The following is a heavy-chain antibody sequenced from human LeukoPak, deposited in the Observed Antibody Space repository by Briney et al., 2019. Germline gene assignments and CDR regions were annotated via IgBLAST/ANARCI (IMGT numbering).Heavy chain of an antibody. CDR1: GYTFTNFG. J-gene: IGHJ6*02. V-gene: IGHV1-69*13. CDR3: AVNSGPPSENYYYYYGMDV. Sequence: SVKVSCKASGYTFTNFGISWVRQAPGQGLEWMGGIIPIFGTANYAQKFQGRVTITADESTSTAYMELSSLRSEDTAVYYCAVNSGPPSENYYYYYGMDVWGQGTTVTVSS. D-gene: IGHD5-12*01. CDR2: IIPIFGTA.